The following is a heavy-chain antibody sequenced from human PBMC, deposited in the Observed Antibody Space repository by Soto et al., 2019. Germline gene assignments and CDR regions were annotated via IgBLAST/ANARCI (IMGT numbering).Heavy chain of an antibody. CDR3: ARDSRYCSGGSCYSGHYYYYGMDV. Sequence: QVQLVESGGGVVQPGRSLRLSCAASGFTFSSYAMHWVRQAPGKGLEWVAVISYDGSNKYYADSVKGRFTISRDNSKNAVXXQXNXXRAEDTAVYYCARDSRYCSGGSCYSGHYYYYGMDVWGQGTTVTVSS. CDR1: GFTFSSYA. V-gene: IGHV3-30-3*01. D-gene: IGHD2-15*01. J-gene: IGHJ6*02. CDR2: ISYDGSNK.